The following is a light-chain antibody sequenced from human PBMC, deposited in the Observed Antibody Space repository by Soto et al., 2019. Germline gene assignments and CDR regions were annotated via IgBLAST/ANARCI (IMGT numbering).Light chain of an antibody. Sequence: AIPLTQSPSSLSASVGDRVTITCRASQGIRSDLAWYHQKPGKAPKLLIYDASSLESGVPSRFSGSGSGTDFTLTISSLQPEDFATYYCQQFNNYPLTFGGGTKVEIK. CDR2: DAS. J-gene: IGKJ4*01. V-gene: IGKV1D-13*01. CDR1: QGIRSD. CDR3: QQFNNYPLT.